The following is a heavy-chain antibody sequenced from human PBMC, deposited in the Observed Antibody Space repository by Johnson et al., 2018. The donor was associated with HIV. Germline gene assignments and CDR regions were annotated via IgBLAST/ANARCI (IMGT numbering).Heavy chain of an antibody. Sequence: VQLVESGGGLVKPGGSLRLSCVASGFTFSNTWMSWVRQAPGKGLEWVGRIKSKTDGGTTDYAAPVKGRFTISRDDSKNSLYLQLNSLKTEDTAVYYCTTEDSSGSGCYYDAFDLWGQGTMVTVSS. J-gene: IGHJ3*01. CDR3: TTEDSSGSGCYYDAFDL. D-gene: IGHD3-22*01. CDR2: IKSKTDGGTT. CDR1: GFTFSNTW. V-gene: IGHV3-15*01.